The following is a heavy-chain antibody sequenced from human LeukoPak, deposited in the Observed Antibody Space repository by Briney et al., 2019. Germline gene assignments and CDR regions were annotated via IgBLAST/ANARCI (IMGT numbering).Heavy chain of an antibody. Sequence: GGSLRLSCAASGFTFSSYWMCWVRQAPGKGLEWVANIKQDGSEKYYVDSVKGRFTISRDNAKNSLYLQMNSLRAEDTAVYYCARDTLGNSSGWLGYWGQGTLVTVSS. J-gene: IGHJ4*02. CDR2: IKQDGSEK. D-gene: IGHD6-19*01. CDR3: ARDTLGNSSGWLGY. V-gene: IGHV3-7*01. CDR1: GFTFSSYW.